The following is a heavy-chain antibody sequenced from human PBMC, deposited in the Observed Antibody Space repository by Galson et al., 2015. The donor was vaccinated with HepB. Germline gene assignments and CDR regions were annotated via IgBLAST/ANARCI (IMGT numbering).Heavy chain of an antibody. CDR2: IIPILGIA. V-gene: IGHV1-69*04. CDR3: ARDREREPTFDY. CDR1: GGTFSSYT. D-gene: IGHD1-26*01. J-gene: IGHJ4*02. Sequence: SVKVSCKASGGTFSSYTISWVRQAPGQGLEWMGRIIPILGIANYAQKFQGRVTITADKSTSTAYMELSSLRSEDTAVYYCARDREREPTFDYWGQGTLVTVSS.